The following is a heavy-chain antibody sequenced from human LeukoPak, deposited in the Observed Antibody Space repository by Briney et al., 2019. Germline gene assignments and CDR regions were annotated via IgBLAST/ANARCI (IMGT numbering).Heavy chain of an antibody. CDR1: GYTLTELS. V-gene: IGHV1-24*01. CDR2: FDPEDGET. D-gene: IGHD4-23*01. J-gene: IGHJ5*02. Sequence: ASVKVSCKVSGYTLTELSMHWVGQAPGKGLEWMGGFDPEDGETIYAQKFQGRVTMTEDTSADTAYMELSSLRSEDTAVYYCATPGYGGNSFNWFDPWGQGTLVTVSS. CDR3: ATPGYGGNSFNWFDP.